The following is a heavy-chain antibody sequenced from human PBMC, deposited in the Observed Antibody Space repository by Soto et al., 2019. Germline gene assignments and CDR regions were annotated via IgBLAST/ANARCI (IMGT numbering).Heavy chain of an antibody. V-gene: IGHV1-69*06. J-gene: IGHJ3*02. D-gene: IGHD3-3*01. CDR1: GGTFSRHA. Sequence: QVPLVQSGAEVKKPGSSVKVSCKPSGGTFSRHAINWVRQAPGQGLEWMGGIIPIFGTGKYAQKFQGRVTITADKSTTTAYMELTSLKSEDTAVYYCARSGFWTAFDIWGQGTMVTVSS. CDR2: IIPIFGTG. CDR3: ARSGFWTAFDI.